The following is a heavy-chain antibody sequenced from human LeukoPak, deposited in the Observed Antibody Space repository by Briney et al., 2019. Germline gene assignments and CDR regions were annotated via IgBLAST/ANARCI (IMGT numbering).Heavy chain of an antibody. V-gene: IGHV3-30*18. CDR3: TKGLYCPSAGCYTRQTEFDD. CDR1: GFTFSHYG. J-gene: IGHJ4*02. CDR2: ISFDGSTS. Sequence: GGSLRLSCAASGFTFSHYGMHWVRQAPGKGLEWVAVISFDGSTSYYADSVKGRFAISRDNSQNTLFLQMSSLRADDTAVYYCTKGLYCPSAGCYTRQTEFDDWGQGTLVTVSS. D-gene: IGHD2-2*02.